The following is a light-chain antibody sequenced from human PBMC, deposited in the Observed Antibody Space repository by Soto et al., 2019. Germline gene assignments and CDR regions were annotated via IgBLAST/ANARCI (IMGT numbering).Light chain of an antibody. Sequence: DIQMTQSPSSLSASVGDRVSITCRASQSISTYLNWYQQKPGMAPKVLIYAASRLQSGVPSRFSDSGSGTDFTLTISSLQPEDFATYYCHQTYANPWTFGHGTKVDIK. CDR2: AAS. CDR1: QSISTY. V-gene: IGKV1-39*01. J-gene: IGKJ1*01. CDR3: HQTYANPWT.